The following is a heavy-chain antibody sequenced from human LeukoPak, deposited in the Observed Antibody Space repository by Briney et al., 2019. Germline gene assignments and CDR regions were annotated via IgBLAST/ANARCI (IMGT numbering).Heavy chain of an antibody. CDR2: VQYTGNDK. CDR3: AKKVTTKTWADAFDV. V-gene: IGHV3-30*02. CDR1: GFIFSSYD. Sequence: GGSLRLSCAASGFIFSSYDMYWVRQAPGKGLKWVAFVQYTGNDKYYADSVRGRFTISRDNSKDTLYLQMNSLRANDTAVYYCAKKVTTKTWADAFDVWGHGTLVTVSS. D-gene: IGHD4-17*01. J-gene: IGHJ3*01.